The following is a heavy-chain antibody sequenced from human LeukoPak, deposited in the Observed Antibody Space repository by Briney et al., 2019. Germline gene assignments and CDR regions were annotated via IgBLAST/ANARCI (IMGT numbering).Heavy chain of an antibody. V-gene: IGHV3-23*01. CDR1: GFIFNIHG. CDR2: ITGDAGRT. Sequence: GGSLRLSCAASGFIFNIHGMNWVRQAPGKGLEWVSGITGDAGRTYYADSVKGRFTISRDNSKNTLYLQMNSLRAEDTAVYYCAKGRAGNYDSSDYWGQGTLATVSS. J-gene: IGHJ4*02. CDR3: AKGRAGNYDSSDY. D-gene: IGHD3-22*01.